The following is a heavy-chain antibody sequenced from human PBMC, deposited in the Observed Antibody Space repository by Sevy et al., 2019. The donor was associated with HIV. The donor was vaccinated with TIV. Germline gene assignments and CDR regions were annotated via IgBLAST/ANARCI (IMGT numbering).Heavy chain of an antibody. CDR1: RFTFGDYA. D-gene: IGHD1-26*01. Sequence: GGSLRLSCTASRFTFGDYAMSWVRQAPGKGLEWVGFIKSKAYGGTTEYAASVKGRFTISRDDSKSIAYLQMNSLKTEDTAVYYCTRFLSWELRPPGYYYYGMDVWGQGTTVTVSS. CDR3: TRFLSWELRPPGYYYYGMDV. V-gene: IGHV3-49*04. J-gene: IGHJ6*02. CDR2: IKSKAYGGTT.